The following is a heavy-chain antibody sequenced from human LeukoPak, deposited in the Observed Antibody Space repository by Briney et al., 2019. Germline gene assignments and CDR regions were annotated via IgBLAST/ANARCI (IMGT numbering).Heavy chain of an antibody. CDR1: GFTFSSYA. V-gene: IGHV3-30-3*01. D-gene: IGHD3-22*01. CDR2: ISYDGSNK. CDR3: ARDSDSSGPNWFDP. J-gene: IGHJ5*02. Sequence: PGRSLRLSCAASGFTFSSYAMHWVRQAPGKGLEWVAVISYDGSNKYYADSVKGRFTISRDNSKNMLYLQMNSLRAEDTAVYYCARDSDSSGPNWFDPWGQGTLVTVSS.